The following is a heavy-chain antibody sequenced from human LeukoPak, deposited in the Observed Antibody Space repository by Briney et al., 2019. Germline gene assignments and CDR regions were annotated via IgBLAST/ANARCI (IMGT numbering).Heavy chain of an antibody. CDR3: ARAEAGVRIAAASFDY. Sequence: ASVKVSCKASGYTFTNYGINWVRQAPGQRPEWMGWFSTYNGDTKYAQNLQGRLTMTTDTSTSTAYMELRSLRSDDTAVYYCARAEAGVRIAAASFDYWGQGTLVTVSS. CDR2: FSTYNGDT. D-gene: IGHD6-13*01. J-gene: IGHJ4*02. CDR1: GYTFTNYG. V-gene: IGHV1-18*01.